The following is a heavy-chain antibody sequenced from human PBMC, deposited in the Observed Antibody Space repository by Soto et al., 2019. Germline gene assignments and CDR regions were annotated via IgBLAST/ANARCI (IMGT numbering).Heavy chain of an antibody. CDR2: SNPDSGDT. CDR3: PGGPSAGGIGVAGHDGDI. J-gene: IGHJ3*02. V-gene: IGHV1-2*02. Sequence: QGQLEQSGAEVKKPGASVKVSCKASGYTFIGYYMHWVRLVPGHGPDWMGGSNPDSGDTNYAQKFGGRVTMTRDTSISAACMETRRLRSEDTAVYYWPGGPSAGGIGVAGHDGDIWGQGTMVTVSS. D-gene: IGHD6-19*01. CDR1: GYTFIGYY.